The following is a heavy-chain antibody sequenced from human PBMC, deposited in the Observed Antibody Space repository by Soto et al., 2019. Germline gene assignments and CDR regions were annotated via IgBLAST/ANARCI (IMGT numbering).Heavy chain of an antibody. CDR2: INPSGGGT. D-gene: IGHD1-26*01. CDR1: GYTFTSYY. Sequence: QVQLVQSGAEVKKPGASVKVSCKASGYTFTSYYIHWVRQAPGQGLEWMGIINPSGGGTSYAQNCPGRVTMTRDTSTSTVYMELSSLRSEDTAMYYCAKDQGNPGNYWGYYFDSWGQGTLVAVSS. V-gene: IGHV1-46*01. J-gene: IGHJ4*02. CDR3: AKDQGNPGNYWGYYFDS.